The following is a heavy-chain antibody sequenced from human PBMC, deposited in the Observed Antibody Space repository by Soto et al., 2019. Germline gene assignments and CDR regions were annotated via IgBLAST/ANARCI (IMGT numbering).Heavy chain of an antibody. Sequence: PSETLSLTCTVSGGSISSYYWNWIRQPPGKGLEYIGYMYYSGNTNYNPSLKSRVTLSLDTSKNQFSLKLSSVTAADTAVYYCARGYAFEIWGQGTMVTVSS. J-gene: IGHJ3*02. CDR1: GGSISSYY. V-gene: IGHV4-59*01. CDR3: ARGYAFEI. CDR2: MYYSGNT.